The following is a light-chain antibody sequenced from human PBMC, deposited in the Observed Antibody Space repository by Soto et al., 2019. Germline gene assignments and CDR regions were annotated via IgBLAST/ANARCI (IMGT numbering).Light chain of an antibody. CDR2: WGS. CDR1: QSVLYSSNNKNY. V-gene: IGKV4-1*01. CDR3: QQYYSSHT. J-gene: IGKJ5*01. Sequence: DIVLTQSPDSLAVSLGERATINCKSSQSVLYSSNNKNYLAWYQQKPGQPPKLLVYWGSTRGSGVPDRFSGSGSGTDFTLPISSLQAEDVAVYYCQQYYSSHTFGQGTRLEI.